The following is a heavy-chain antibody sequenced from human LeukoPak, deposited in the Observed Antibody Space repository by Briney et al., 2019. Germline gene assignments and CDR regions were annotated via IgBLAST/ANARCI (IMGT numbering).Heavy chain of an antibody. CDR3: ARGHSGYTLYYFDD. CDR2: IYYSGST. CDR1: GGSISTYY. J-gene: IGHJ4*02. D-gene: IGHD5-18*01. V-gene: IGHV4-59*01. Sequence: PSETLSLTCTVSGGSISTYYWSWIRQPPGKGLEWIGYIYYSGSTNYNPSLKSRVTISVDTSKNQFSLKLSSVTAADTAVYYCARGHSGYTLYYFDDWGQGTLVTVSS.